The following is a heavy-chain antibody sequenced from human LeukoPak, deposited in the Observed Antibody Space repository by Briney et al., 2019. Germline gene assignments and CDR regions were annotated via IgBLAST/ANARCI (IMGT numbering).Heavy chain of an antibody. Sequence: SVKVSCKASGGTFSSYAISWVRQAPGQGLEWMGGIIPIFGTANYAQKFQGRVTITADESTSTAYMELSSLRSEDTAVYYCAREYCSSTSCYGFDPWGQGTLVTVSS. CDR1: GGTFSSYA. J-gene: IGHJ5*02. V-gene: IGHV1-69*13. CDR3: AREYCSSTSCYGFDP. D-gene: IGHD2-2*01. CDR2: IIPIFGTA.